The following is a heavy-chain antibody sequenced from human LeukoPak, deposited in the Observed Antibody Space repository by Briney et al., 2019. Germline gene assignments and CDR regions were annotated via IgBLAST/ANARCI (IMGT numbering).Heavy chain of an antibody. D-gene: IGHD6-13*01. CDR1: GYTFTSYG. V-gene: IGHV1-18*01. Sequence: ASVTVSCKASGYTFTSYGIRWVRQAPGQGLEWMGRISAYNGNTKYAQKFQGRVTMTRNTSISTAYMELSSLRSEDTAVYYCARGTGYSSSWMIFRVAGTGPYYFDYWGQGTLVTVSS. CDR2: ISAYNGNT. J-gene: IGHJ4*02. CDR3: ARGTGYSSSWMIFRVAGTGPYYFDY.